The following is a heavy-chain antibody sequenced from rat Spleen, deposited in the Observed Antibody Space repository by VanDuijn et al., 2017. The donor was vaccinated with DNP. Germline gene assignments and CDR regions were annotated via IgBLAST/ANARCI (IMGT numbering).Heavy chain of an antibody. V-gene: IGHV2S75*01. CDR2: IWGDGNT. CDR1: GFSLTNYG. Sequence: QVQLKESGPVLVQASETLSLTCTVSGFSLTNYGVIWVRQSPGKGLEWMGIIWGDGNTDYNSALKSRLSINRDTSKSQVFLKMNSLQTDDTAIYYCTRDGSPYYSSYMDVMDAWGRGASVTVSS. J-gene: IGHJ4*01. CDR3: TRDGSPYYSSYMDVMDA. D-gene: IGHD1-2*01.